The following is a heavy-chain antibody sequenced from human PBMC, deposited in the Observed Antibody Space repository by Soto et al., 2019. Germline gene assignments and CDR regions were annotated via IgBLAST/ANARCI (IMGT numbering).Heavy chain of an antibody. Sequence: GASVKVSCKASGGTFSSXTISWVRQAPGQGLEWMGRIIPILGIANYAQKFQGRVTITADKSTSTAYMELSSLRSEDTAVYYCARGRGQQLENNWFDPWGQGTLVTVS. CDR3: ARGRGQQLENNWFDP. J-gene: IGHJ5*02. D-gene: IGHD6-13*01. V-gene: IGHV1-69*02. CDR2: IIPILGIA. CDR1: GGTFSSXT.